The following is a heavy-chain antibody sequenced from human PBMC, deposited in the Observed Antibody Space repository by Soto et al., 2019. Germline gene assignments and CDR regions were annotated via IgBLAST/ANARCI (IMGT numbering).Heavy chain of an antibody. V-gene: IGHV1-24*01. J-gene: IGHJ4*02. Sequence: ASVKVSCKVSGYTLAELPMHWVRQAPGKGLEWMGGFDPEDGETIYAQKFQGRVTMTEDTSTDTAYMELSSLRSEDTAVYYCTTGQRPIRFLEWLSRYYFDYWGQGTLVTVS. CDR1: GYTLAELP. CDR3: TTGQRPIRFLEWLSRYYFDY. D-gene: IGHD3-3*01. CDR2: FDPEDGET.